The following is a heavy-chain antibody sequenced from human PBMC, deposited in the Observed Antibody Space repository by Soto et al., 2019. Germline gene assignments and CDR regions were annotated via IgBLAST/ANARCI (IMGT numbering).Heavy chain of an antibody. Sequence: SETLSLTCAVYGGSFSGYYWSWIRQPPGKGLEWIGEINHSGSTNYNPSLKSRVTISVDTSKNQFSLKLSSVTAADTAVYYCARPAYWGSGDAFDIWGQGTMVTVSS. CDR1: GGSFSGYY. D-gene: IGHD7-27*01. J-gene: IGHJ3*02. V-gene: IGHV4-34*01. CDR2: INHSGST. CDR3: ARPAYWGSGDAFDI.